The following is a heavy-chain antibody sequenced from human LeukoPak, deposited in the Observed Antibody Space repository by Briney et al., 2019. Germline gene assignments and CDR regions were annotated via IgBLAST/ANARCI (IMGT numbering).Heavy chain of an antibody. CDR2: IFSGGST. CDR3: AKLVNDAFDI. CDR1: GFTVSSNY. J-gene: IGHJ3*02. D-gene: IGHD1-1*01. V-gene: IGHV3-53*01. Sequence: GGSLRLSCAASGFTVSSNYMSWVRQAPGKGLEWVSVIFSGGSTYYADSVKGRFTISRDNSKNTLYLQMNSLRAEDTAVYYCAKLVNDAFDIWGQGTMVTVSS.